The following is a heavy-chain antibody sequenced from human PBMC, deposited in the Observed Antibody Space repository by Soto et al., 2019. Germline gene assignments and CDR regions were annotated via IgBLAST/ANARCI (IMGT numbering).Heavy chain of an antibody. Sequence: ASGPTLVNPTQTLTLTCTFSGFSLSTNRVGVGWIRQPPGKALEWLTLIYGDDKKHYSPSLKTRLTITKDTSKNQVVLTLTNMDPVDTCTYYCAHSPAYCSGPGCAYFDSWGLGTLVTVSS. V-gene: IGHV2-5*02. CDR1: GFSLSTNRVG. CDR2: IYGDDKK. J-gene: IGHJ4*02. CDR3: AHSPAYCSGPGCAYFDS. D-gene: IGHD2-15*01.